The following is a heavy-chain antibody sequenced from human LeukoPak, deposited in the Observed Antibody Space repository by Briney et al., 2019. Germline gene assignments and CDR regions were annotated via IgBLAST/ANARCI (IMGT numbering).Heavy chain of an antibody. CDR1: GGSISSGGYY. Sequence: KASETLSLTCTVSGGSISSGGYYWSWLRQHPGKGLEWIGYIYYSGSTYYNPSLKSRVTISVDTSKNQFSLRLTSLTAADTAFYYCANSANYGGNSGYFDYWGQGTLVTVSS. D-gene: IGHD4-23*01. J-gene: IGHJ4*02. CDR2: IYYSGST. CDR3: ANSANYGGNSGYFDY. V-gene: IGHV4-31*03.